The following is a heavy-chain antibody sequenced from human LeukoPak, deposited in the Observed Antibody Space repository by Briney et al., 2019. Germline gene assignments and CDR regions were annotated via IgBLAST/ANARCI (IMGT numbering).Heavy chain of an antibody. CDR1: GGSISSGGYS. CDR3: ARAPDYYDSSAVGAFDI. D-gene: IGHD3-22*01. J-gene: IGHJ3*02. Sequence: SETLSLTCAVSGGSISSGGYSWSWIRQPPGKGLEWTGYIYHSGSTYYNPSLKSRVTISVDRSKNQFSLKLSSVTAADTAVYYCARAPDYYDSSAVGAFDIWGQGTMVTVSS. V-gene: IGHV4-30-2*01. CDR2: IYHSGST.